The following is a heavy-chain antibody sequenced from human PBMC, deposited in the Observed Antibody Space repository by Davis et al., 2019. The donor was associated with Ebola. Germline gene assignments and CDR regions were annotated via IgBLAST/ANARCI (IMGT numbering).Heavy chain of an antibody. Sequence: GESLKISCAASGVTFSSYGMHWVRQAPGKGLEWVAVISYDGSNKYYADSVKGRFTISRDNSKNTLYLQMNSLRAEDTAVYYCAKSRVSSWLLAYWGQGTLVTVSS. CDR3: AKSRVSSWLLAY. CDR2: ISYDGSNK. D-gene: IGHD6-13*01. CDR1: GVTFSSYG. J-gene: IGHJ4*02. V-gene: IGHV3-30*18.